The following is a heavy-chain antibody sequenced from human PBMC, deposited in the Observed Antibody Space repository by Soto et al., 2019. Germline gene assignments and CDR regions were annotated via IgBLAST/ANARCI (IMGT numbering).Heavy chain of an antibody. J-gene: IGHJ4*02. CDR1: GYTLTELS. Sequence: ASVKVSCKVSGYTLTELSMHWVRQAPGKGLEWMGGFDPEDGETIYAQKFQGRVTMTEDTSTDTAYMELSSLRSEDTAVYYCARGTYYYDSSGYYSDYWGQGTLVTVSS. D-gene: IGHD3-22*01. CDR3: ARGTYYYDSSGYYSDY. V-gene: IGHV1-24*01. CDR2: FDPEDGET.